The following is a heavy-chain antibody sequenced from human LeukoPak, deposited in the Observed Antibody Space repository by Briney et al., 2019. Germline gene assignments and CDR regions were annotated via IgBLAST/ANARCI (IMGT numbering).Heavy chain of an antibody. CDR3: ARTYSSSWYGWPTPYYGMDV. V-gene: IGHV1-69*13. Sequence: ASVKVSCKASGGTFSSYAISWVRQAPGQGLEWMGGIIPIFGTANYAQKFQGRVTITADESTSTAYMELSSLRSGDTAVYYCARTYSSSWYGWPTPYYGMDVWGQGTTVTVSS. CDR2: IIPIFGTA. CDR1: GGTFSSYA. J-gene: IGHJ6*02. D-gene: IGHD6-13*01.